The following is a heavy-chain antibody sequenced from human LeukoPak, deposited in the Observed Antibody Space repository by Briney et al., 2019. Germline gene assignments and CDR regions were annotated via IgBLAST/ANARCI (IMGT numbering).Heavy chain of an antibody. CDR1: GYTFTGYY. J-gene: IGHJ4*02. Sequence: DSVKVSCKASGYTFTGYYMHWVRQAPGQGLEWMGWINPNSGGTNYAQKFQGRVTMTRDTSISTAYMELSRLRSDDTAVYYCAATIFGVANPDYWGQGTMVTVSS. CDR3: AATIFGVANPDY. V-gene: IGHV1-2*02. CDR2: INPNSGGT. D-gene: IGHD3-3*01.